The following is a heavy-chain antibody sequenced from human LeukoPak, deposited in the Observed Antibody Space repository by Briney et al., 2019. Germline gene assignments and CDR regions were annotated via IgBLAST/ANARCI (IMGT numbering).Heavy chain of an antibody. V-gene: IGHV1-3*03. CDR1: GYTFTIYA. CDR3: ARGKYYDSSGDAFDI. D-gene: IGHD3-22*01. Sequence: ASVKVSCKASGYTFTIYAMHWVRQAPGQRLEWMGWINAGNGNTKYSQEFQGRVTITRDTSASTAYMELSSLRSEDMAVYYCARGKYYDSSGDAFDIWGQGTMVTVSS. CDR2: INAGNGNT. J-gene: IGHJ3*02.